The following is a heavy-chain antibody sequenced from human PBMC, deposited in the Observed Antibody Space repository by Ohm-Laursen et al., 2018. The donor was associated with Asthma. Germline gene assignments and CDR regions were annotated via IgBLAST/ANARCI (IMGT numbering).Heavy chain of an antibody. CDR1: GFTFSSFG. J-gene: IGHJ4*02. D-gene: IGHD2-15*01. V-gene: IGHV3-30*02. CDR3: AKDPRLVVVAAIPDY. CDR2: IWYDGSNK. Sequence: SLRLSCAASGFTFSSFGMHWVRQAPGTGLEWVALIWYDGSNKYYADSVKGRFTISRDNSKNTLYLQMNSLRAEDTAVYYCAKDPRLVVVAAIPDYWGQGTLVTVSS.